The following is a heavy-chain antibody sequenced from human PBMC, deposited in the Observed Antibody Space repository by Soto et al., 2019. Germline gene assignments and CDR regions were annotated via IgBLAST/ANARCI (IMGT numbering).Heavy chain of an antibody. J-gene: IGHJ4*02. CDR3: ATSYGSGSRPFDY. D-gene: IGHD3-10*01. CDR2: MNPNSGNT. V-gene: IGHV1-8*01. CDR1: GYTFTSYD. Sequence: ASVKVSCKASGYTFTSYDINWVRQATGQGLEWMGWMNPNSGNTGYAQKFQGRVTMTRNTSTGTAYMELRSLRSDDTAVYYCATSYGSGSRPFDYWGQGTLVTVSS.